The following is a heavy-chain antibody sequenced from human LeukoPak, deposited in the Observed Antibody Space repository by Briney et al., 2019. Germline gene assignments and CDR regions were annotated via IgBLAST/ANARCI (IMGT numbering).Heavy chain of an antibody. CDR1: GFTFSSFG. V-gene: IGHV3-30*02. CDR3: APRVVVITAPLDY. D-gene: IGHD2-21*01. Sequence: GGSLRLSCAASGFTFSSFGMHWVRQAPGKGLEWVAFIRYDGTDKYYADSVKGRFTISRDNSKNTLYLQMNSLRPEDTAVYYCAPRVVVITAPLDYWGQGTLVTVSS. CDR2: IRYDGTDK. J-gene: IGHJ4*02.